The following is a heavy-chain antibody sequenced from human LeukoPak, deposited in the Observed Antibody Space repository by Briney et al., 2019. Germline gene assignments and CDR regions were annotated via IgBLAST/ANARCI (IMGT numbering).Heavy chain of an antibody. V-gene: IGHV1-18*01. J-gene: IGHJ4*02. CDR3: ARDLWVSSSGYTPFDY. D-gene: IGHD5-12*01. Sequence: ASVTVSCKASGYTFTSYGISWVRQAPGQGLEWMGWISAYNGNTNYAQKLQGRVTMTTDTSTSTAYMELRSLRSDDTAVYYCARDLWVSSSGYTPFDYWGQGTLVTVSS. CDR1: GYTFTSYG. CDR2: ISAYNGNT.